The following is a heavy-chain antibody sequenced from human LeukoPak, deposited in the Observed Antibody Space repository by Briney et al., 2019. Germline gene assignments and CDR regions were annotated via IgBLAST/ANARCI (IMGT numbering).Heavy chain of an antibody. V-gene: IGHV3-7*01. CDR1: GFRFSTYW. CDR3: ATDRGYLQFDY. CDR2: INTDGSTT. D-gene: IGHD3-22*01. J-gene: IGHJ4*02. Sequence: PGGSLRLSCAASGFRFSTYWMNWVRQAPGKGLEWLANINTDGSTTNYIDSVRGRFTISRDNAKNLLYLQVSSLRAKDTAVYYCATDRGYLQFDYWGQGTLVTVSS.